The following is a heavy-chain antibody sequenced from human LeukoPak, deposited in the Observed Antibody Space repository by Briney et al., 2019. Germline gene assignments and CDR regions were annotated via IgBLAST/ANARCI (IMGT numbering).Heavy chain of an antibody. CDR3: AAGKKVGAYLWYYFDL. CDR2: IVVGSGNT. D-gene: IGHD1-26*01. CDR1: GFTFSNSG. J-gene: IGHJ2*01. Sequence: ASVKVSCKASGFTFSNSGVQWVRQARGQRPEWIGWIVVGSGNTNYAQQFQERVTLTRDMSTSTAYMELSSLRSEDTAVYYCAAGKKVGAYLWYYFDLWGRGTLVTVSS. V-gene: IGHV1-58*01.